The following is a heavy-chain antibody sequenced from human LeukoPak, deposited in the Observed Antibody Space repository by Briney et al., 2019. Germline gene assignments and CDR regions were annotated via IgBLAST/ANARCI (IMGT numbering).Heavy chain of an antibody. CDR1: GYTFTGYY. Sequence: ASVKVSCKASGYTFTGYYMHWVRQAPGQGLEWMGWINPNSGGTNYAQKFQGRVTMTRDTSISTAYMELSRLRSDDTAVYYCAGDQRRWLPYYYMDVWGKGTTVTVSS. D-gene: IGHD5-24*01. CDR3: AGDQRRWLPYYYMDV. J-gene: IGHJ6*03. V-gene: IGHV1-2*02. CDR2: INPNSGGT.